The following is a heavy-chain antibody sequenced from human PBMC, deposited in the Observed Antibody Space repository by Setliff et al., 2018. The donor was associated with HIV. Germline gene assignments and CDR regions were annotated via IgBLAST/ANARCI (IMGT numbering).Heavy chain of an antibody. CDR3: MRGRSITIFGVAYFDF. CDR1: GYSISTAYY. D-gene: IGHD3-3*01. V-gene: IGHV4-38-2*01. CDR2: VYHSGTT. Sequence: KTSETLSLTCAVSGYSISTAYYWGWIRQPPGKGLEWIGSVYHSGTTYYNPSLKSRVTISVNMSNNQFSLKVTSVPAADTAVYYCMRGRSITIFGVAYFDFWGQGTQVTVSS. J-gene: IGHJ4*02.